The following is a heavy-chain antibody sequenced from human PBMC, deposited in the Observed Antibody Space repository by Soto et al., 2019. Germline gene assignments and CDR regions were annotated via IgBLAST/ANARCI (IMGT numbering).Heavy chain of an antibody. CDR1: SGSISSSNW. V-gene: IGHV4-4*02. CDR3: PRIDVPVLRGWSIRYYYFYYMDV. Sequence: QVQLQESGPGLVEPSGTLSLTCAVSSGSISSSNWWSWVRQPPGKGLEWIGEIHHSGGTNYNPSLKSRVTMSVDKSKNQFSLQLRFVTAADTAVYYCPRIDVPVLRGWSIRYYYFYYMDVWGKGTTVSVSS. D-gene: IGHD2-15*01. CDR2: IHHSGGT. J-gene: IGHJ6*03.